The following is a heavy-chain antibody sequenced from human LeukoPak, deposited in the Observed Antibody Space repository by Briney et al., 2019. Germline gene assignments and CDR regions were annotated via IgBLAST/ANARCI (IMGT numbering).Heavy chain of an antibody. D-gene: IGHD3-10*01. V-gene: IGHV1-69*13. J-gene: IGHJ4*02. CDR3: ARDPFGQDGSGSYPLDY. CDR2: IIPIFGTT. Sequence: SVKVSCKASGGTFSSYAISWVRQAPGQGLEWMGGIIPIFGTTNYAQKFQGRVTITADESTSTAYMELSSLRSEDTAVYYCARDPFGQDGSGSYPLDYWGQGTLVTVSS. CDR1: GGTFSSYA.